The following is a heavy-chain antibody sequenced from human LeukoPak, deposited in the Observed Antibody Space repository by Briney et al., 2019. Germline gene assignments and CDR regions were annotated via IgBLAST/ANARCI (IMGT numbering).Heavy chain of an antibody. CDR3: APAAAGGFDY. CDR1: GFTFSSYS. J-gene: IGHJ4*02. D-gene: IGHD6-13*01. Sequence: PGGSLRLSCAASGFTFSSYSMNWVRQAPGKGLEWVSSISSSSSYIYYADSVKGRFTISRDNAKNSLYLQMNSQRAEDTAVYYCAPAAAGGFDYWGQGTLVTVSS. CDR2: ISSSSSYI. V-gene: IGHV3-21*01.